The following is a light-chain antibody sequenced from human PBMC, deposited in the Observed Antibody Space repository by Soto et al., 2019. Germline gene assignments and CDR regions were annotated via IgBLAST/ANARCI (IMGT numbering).Light chain of an antibody. CDR1: QSVSSSY. CDR3: QQYGSLPWP. CDR2: GAS. Sequence: SVLTQSPGTLSLSPGERATLSCRASQSVSSSYLAWYQQKPGQAPRLLIYGASSRATGIPDRFSGSGSGTDFTLTISRLEPEDFAVYYCQQYGSLPWPFGQGTKVDI. J-gene: IGKJ1*01. V-gene: IGKV3-20*01.